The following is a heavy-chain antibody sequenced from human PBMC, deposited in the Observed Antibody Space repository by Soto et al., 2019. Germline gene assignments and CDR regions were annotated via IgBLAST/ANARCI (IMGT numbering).Heavy chain of an antibody. D-gene: IGHD5-18*01. CDR3: AALDTAMVKTAGY. CDR1: GFIFSSYT. V-gene: IGHV3-21*01. J-gene: IGHJ4*02. CDR2: ISASSTYI. Sequence: PGGSLRLSCAASGFIFSSYTMNWVRQAPGKGLEWVSSISASSTYIYYADSLKGRFTISRDNAYNSLYLQMNSLRAEDTAVYYCAALDTAMVKTAGYWGQGTLVTVSS.